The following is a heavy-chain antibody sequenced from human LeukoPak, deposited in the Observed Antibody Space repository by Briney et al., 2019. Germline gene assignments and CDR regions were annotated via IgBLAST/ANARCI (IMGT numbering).Heavy chain of an antibody. Sequence: GASVKVSCKASGYTFTGYYIHWVRQAPGQGLEWMGWINPNSGGTNYAQKFQGRVTMTRDTSISTAYMELSRLRSDDTAVYYCARGRSYSGSYPADYWGQGTLVTVSS. D-gene: IGHD1-26*01. V-gene: IGHV1-2*02. J-gene: IGHJ4*02. CDR1: GYTFTGYY. CDR2: INPNSGGT. CDR3: ARGRSYSGSYPADY.